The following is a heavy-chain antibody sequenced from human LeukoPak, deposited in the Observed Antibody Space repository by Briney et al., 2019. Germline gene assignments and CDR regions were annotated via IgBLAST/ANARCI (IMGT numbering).Heavy chain of an antibody. CDR2: FSGASNNI. J-gene: IGHJ4*02. Sequence: GGSLRLSCVASGFTFSSSVMSWVRQAPGKGLEWVSTFSGASNNIYYVDSVKGRFTISRDNSKNTLYLQMNSLRAEDTALYFCAKREARSFELRGQGTPVTVSS. CDR1: GFTFSSSV. D-gene: IGHD3-9*01. V-gene: IGHV3-23*01. CDR3: AKREARSFEL.